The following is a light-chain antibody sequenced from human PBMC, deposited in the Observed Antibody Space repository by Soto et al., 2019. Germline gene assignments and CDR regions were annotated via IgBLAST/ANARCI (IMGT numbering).Light chain of an antibody. J-gene: IGLJ2*01. CDR3: SSYTSSNTLV. V-gene: IGLV2-14*03. CDR1: SSDVGGYHY. CDR2: DVS. Sequence: QSALTQPASVSGSPGQSITISCTGTSSDVGGYHYVSWYQQHPGKVPKLLIYDVSNWPSGVSNRFSGSKSDNTASLTISGLQAEDEADYYCSSYTSSNTLVFGGGTKLTVL.